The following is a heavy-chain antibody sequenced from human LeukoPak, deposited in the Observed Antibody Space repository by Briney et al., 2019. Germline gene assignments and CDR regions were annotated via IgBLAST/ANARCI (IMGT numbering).Heavy chain of an antibody. Sequence: GGSLRLSCVASGFTFSPYTMNWVRQAPGKGLEWVSVIYAGGTTYYADSVRGRFSISRDTSKNTLYLQMNSLRAEDYCAREGDGGNLDYWGQGTLVTVSS. V-gene: IGHV3-53*01. CDR1: GFTFSPYT. CDR2: IYAGGTT. D-gene: IGHD4-23*01. CDR3: DGGNLDY. J-gene: IGHJ4*02.